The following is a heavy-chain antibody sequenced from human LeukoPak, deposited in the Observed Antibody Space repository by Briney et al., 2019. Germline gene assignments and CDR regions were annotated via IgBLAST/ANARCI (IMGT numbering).Heavy chain of an antibody. CDR1: GYTLTELS. CDR2: FDPEDGET. D-gene: IGHD3-10*01. V-gene: IGHV1-24*01. CDR3: ATDPTYYGSFDY. Sequence: ASVKVSCKVSGYTLTELSMHWVRLAPGKGLEWMGGFDPEDGETIYAQKFQGRVTMTEDTSTDTAYMELSSLRSEDTAVYYCATDPTYYGSFDYWGQGTLVTVSS. J-gene: IGHJ4*02.